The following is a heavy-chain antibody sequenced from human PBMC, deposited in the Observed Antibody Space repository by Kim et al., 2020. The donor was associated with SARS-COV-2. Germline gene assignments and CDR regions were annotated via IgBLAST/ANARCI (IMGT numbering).Heavy chain of an antibody. D-gene: IGHD3-9*01. J-gene: IGHJ4*02. Sequence: SETLSLTCTVSGYSISSGYYWGWIRQPPGKGLEWIGSIYHSGSTYYNPSLKSRVTISVDTSKNQFSLKLSSVTAADTAVYYCARDSMYYDILTGYSYYFDYWGQGSLGTVSS. CDR3: ARDSMYYDILTGYSYYFDY. CDR1: GYSISSGYY. V-gene: IGHV4-38-2*02. CDR2: IYHSGST.